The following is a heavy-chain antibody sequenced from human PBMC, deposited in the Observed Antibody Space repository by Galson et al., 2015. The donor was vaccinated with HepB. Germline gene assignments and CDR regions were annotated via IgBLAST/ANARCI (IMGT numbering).Heavy chain of an antibody. CDR1: GFSFRDYA. D-gene: IGHD3-9*01. Sequence: SLRLSCAASGFSFRDYAMAWVRLAPGRGLECVAIVSGSGVRTYFSDTVKGRFTISRDNSNKQLFLEMNSLKAEDTAVYYCARVRGLGFVDWLLFFPGFDEWGQGTSVTVS. CDR2: VSGSGVRT. V-gene: IGHV3-23*01. CDR3: ARVRGLGFVDWLLFFPGFDE. J-gene: IGHJ4*02.